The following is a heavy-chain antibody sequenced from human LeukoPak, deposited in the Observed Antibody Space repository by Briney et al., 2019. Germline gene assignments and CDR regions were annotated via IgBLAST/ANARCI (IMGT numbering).Heavy chain of an antibody. CDR2: IKQDGSEK. J-gene: IGHJ4*02. CDR3: ARDALYGSGSSPSDY. CDR1: GFTFSSYW. D-gene: IGHD3-10*01. Sequence: GGSLRLSCAASGFTFSSYWMSWVRQAPGQGLEWVANIKQDGSEKYYVDSVKGRFTISRDNAKNSLYLQMNSLRAEDTAVYYCARDALYGSGSSPSDYWGQGTLVTVSS. V-gene: IGHV3-7*01.